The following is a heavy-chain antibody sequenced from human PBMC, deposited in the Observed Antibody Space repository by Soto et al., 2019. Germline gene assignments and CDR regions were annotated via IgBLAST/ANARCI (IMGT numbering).Heavy chain of an antibody. CDR2: INHSGIT. CDR3: AIGPRMWLAGGGY. CDR1: GGSFSGYY. V-gene: IGHV4-34*01. Sequence: ETLSLTCAVYGGSFSGYYWSWIGQPPGKGLEWLGEINHSGITDYNPSLKSRITISIDTSKKQFSLKLNSVTAADTAVYYCAIGPRMWLAGGGYWGQGTQVTVYS. J-gene: IGHJ4*02. D-gene: IGHD6-19*01.